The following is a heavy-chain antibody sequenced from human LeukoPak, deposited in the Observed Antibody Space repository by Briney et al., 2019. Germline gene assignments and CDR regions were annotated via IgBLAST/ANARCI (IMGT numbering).Heavy chain of an antibody. J-gene: IGHJ6*03. CDR3: AKERGYSYGPLDYYYYMDV. CDR1: GFTFDDYA. V-gene: IGHV3-21*01. CDR2: ISSSTSYI. D-gene: IGHD5-18*01. Sequence: GGSLRLSCAASGFTFDDYAMHWVRQAPGKGLEWVSSISSSTSYIYYADSVKGRFTISRDNAKNSLYLQMNSLRAEDTAVYYCAKERGYSYGPLDYYYYMDVWGKGTTVTVSS.